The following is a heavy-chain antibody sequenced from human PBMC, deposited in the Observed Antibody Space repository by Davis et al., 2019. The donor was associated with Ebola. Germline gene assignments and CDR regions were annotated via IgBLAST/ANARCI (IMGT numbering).Heavy chain of an antibody. Sequence: SVKVSCKASGGTFRSYGTSWVRQASGQGLEWVGGIIPVLGRTKYAARLQGRVTITADESTNTAYMEVTGLKSEDTAVYYCARATTVIIPGIYDYHYHYMDVWGKGTPVTVSS. CDR1: GGTFRSYG. J-gene: IGHJ6*03. CDR3: ARATTVIIPGIYDYHYHYMDV. CDR2: IIPVLGRT. V-gene: IGHV1-69*10. D-gene: IGHD4-17*01.